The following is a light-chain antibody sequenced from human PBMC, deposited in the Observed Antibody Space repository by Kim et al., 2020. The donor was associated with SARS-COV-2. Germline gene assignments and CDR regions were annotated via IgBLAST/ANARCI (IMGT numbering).Light chain of an antibody. J-gene: IGLJ2*01. Sequence: VDLGQTARITCGGNNIGSKTVHWYQQKPGQAPLLVIYRNNNRPSGIPERFSGSNSGNTATLTISSAQAGDEADYYCQVWDSSTYVVFGGGTQLTVL. CDR1: NIGSKT. V-gene: IGLV3-9*01. CDR2: RNN. CDR3: QVWDSSTYVV.